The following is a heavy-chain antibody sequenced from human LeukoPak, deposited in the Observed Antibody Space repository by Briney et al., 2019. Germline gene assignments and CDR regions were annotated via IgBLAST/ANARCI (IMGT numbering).Heavy chain of an antibody. D-gene: IGHD1-26*01. CDR3: VRDLGGRSGH. CDR1: GFTFSSNW. V-gene: IGHV3-74*01. Sequence: GGSLRLSCAASGFTFSSNWMHWVRQAPGKGLVWDSRINEDGSTTNYAGSVKGRSTIFRDNAKNTLYLQMNSLRAEDTAVYYCVRDLGGRSGHWGQGTLVTVSS. CDR2: INEDGSTT. J-gene: IGHJ4*02.